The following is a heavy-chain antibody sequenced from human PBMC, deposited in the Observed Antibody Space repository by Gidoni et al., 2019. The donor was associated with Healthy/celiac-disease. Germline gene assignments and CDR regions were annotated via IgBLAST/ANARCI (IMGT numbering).Heavy chain of an antibody. V-gene: IGHV4-34*01. Sequence: QVQLQQWGAGLLKPSETLSLTCAVYGGSFSGYYWSWIRQPPGKGLEWIGEINHSGSTNYNPSLKSRVTISVDTSKNQFSLKLSSVTAADTAVYYCARGATYYYDSSGYRLWGQGTLVTVSS. CDR2: INHSGST. D-gene: IGHD3-22*01. CDR3: ARGATYYYDSSGYRL. J-gene: IGHJ4*02. CDR1: GGSFSGYY.